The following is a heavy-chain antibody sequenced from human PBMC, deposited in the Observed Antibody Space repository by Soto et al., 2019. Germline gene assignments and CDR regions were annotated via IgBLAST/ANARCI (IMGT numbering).Heavy chain of an antibody. CDR1: GYTFTSYG. D-gene: IGHD3-3*01. V-gene: IGHV1-18*01. CDR2: ISAYNGNT. Sequence: ASVKVSCKASGYTFTSYGISWVRQAPGQGLEWMGWISAYNGNTNYAQKLQGRVTMTTDTSTSTAYMELRSLRSDDTAVYYCARTYHDFWSGYYTRYYFDYWGQGTLVTVSS. CDR3: ARTYHDFWSGYYTRYYFDY. J-gene: IGHJ4*02.